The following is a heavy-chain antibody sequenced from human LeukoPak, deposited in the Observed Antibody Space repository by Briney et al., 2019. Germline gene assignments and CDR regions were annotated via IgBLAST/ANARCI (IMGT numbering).Heavy chain of an antibody. J-gene: IGHJ4*02. V-gene: IGHV4-59*08. CDR2: IYYSGST. Sequence: SETLSLTCTVSGGSISNYYWSWIRQPPGKGLEWIGYIYYSGSTNYNPSLRSRVTISVDTSKNQFSLKLSSVTAADTAVYYCARQNPVAGTLDYWGQGTLVTVSS. D-gene: IGHD6-19*01. CDR3: ARQNPVAGTLDY. CDR1: GGSISNYY.